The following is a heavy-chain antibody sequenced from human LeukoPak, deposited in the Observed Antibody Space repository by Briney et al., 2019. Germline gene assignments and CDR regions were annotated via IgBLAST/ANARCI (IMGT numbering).Heavy chain of an antibody. CDR2: IYYSGGT. J-gene: IGHJ4*02. CDR1: GGSISSYY. V-gene: IGHV4-59*12. D-gene: IGHD6-13*01. CDR3: AREYSSSWYDY. Sequence: SETLSLTCTVSGGSISSYYWSWIRQPPGKGLEWIGYIYYSGGTNYNPSLKSRVTMSVDTSKNQFSLKLSSVTAADTAVYYCAREYSSSWYDYWGQGTLVTVSS.